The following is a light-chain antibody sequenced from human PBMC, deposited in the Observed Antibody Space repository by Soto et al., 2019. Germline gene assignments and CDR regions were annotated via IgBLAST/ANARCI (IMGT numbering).Light chain of an antibody. CDR3: SSQAVSSTLV. J-gene: IGLJ2*01. V-gene: IGLV2-14*01. Sequence: QSALTQPASVSGSPGQSITISCTGTSSDIGGYNYDSWYQQHPGKAPKLMIYDVSNRPSGVSNRFSGSKSGNTASLTISGLPAEDEADYYCSSQAVSSTLVFGGGTKVTVL. CDR1: SSDIGGYNY. CDR2: DVS.